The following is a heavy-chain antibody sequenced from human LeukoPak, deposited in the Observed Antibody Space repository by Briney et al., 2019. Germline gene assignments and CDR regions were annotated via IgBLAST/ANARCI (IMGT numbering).Heavy chain of an antibody. CDR1: GFTFSSYA. D-gene: IGHD2-2*01. Sequence: GGSLRLSCAASGFTFSSYAMTWVRQAPGKGLEWVSALSGSGGSTYYADSVKGRFTISRDNSKNTLYLQMNSLRAEDTAVYYCAKDQYCSSTSCYLPEKNWFDPWGQGTLVTVSS. J-gene: IGHJ5*02. V-gene: IGHV3-23*01. CDR3: AKDQYCSSTSCYLPEKNWFDP. CDR2: LSGSGGST.